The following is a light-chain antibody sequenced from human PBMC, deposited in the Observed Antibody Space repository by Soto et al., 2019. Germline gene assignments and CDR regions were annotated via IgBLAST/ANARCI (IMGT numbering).Light chain of an antibody. CDR3: QSCDTSLSGSVV. V-gene: IGLV1-40*01. Sequence: QSVLTQPPSVSGATGQRVTISCTVSSSNIGAGYDVNWYQQLPGKAPKLLIYGNSNRPSGVPDRFSGSKSGTSASLAISGLQAEDEADYYCQSCDTSLSGSVVFGGGTQLTVL. CDR1: SSNIGAGYD. J-gene: IGLJ3*02. CDR2: GNS.